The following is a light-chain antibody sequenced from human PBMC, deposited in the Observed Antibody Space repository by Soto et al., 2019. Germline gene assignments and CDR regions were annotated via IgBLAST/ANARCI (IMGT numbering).Light chain of an antibody. CDR1: QSVSSY. CDR2: DAS. Sequence: EIVLTQSPGTLSLSPGERATLSCRASQSVSSYLAWYQQKPGQAPRLLIYDASSRATGIPDRFSGSGSGTDFTLTISRLEPEDFAVYYCQQYGSSPPYTFGQGTKVDIK. J-gene: IGKJ1*01. CDR3: QQYGSSPPYT. V-gene: IGKV3-20*01.